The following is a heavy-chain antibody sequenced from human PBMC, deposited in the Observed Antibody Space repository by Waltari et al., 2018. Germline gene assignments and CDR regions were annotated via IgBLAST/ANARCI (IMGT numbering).Heavy chain of an antibody. V-gene: IGHV5-51*01. J-gene: IGHJ4*02. CDR2: IYPGYSDT. Sequence: EVLLVQSGAEVKKTEESLKISCKGSGYSFTNYWIGWVRQMPGKGLEWMGIIYPGYSDTRYSPSFQSQVTISTDKSISTAYLQWSSLKASDTAMYYWARHVSRSSPNYYFDYWGQGTLVTVSS. D-gene: IGHD6-6*01. CDR3: ARHVSRSSPNYYFDY. CDR1: GYSFTNYW.